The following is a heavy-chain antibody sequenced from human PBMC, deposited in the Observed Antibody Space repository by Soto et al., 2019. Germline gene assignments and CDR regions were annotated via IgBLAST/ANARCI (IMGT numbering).Heavy chain of an antibody. CDR1: GFTFSSYG. CDR3: ARDTGGVLLDY. CDR2: IWYDGSNK. D-gene: IGHD3-16*01. Sequence: QVQLVESGGGVVQPGRSLRLSCAASGFTFSSYGMHWVRQAPGKGLEWVAVIWYDGSNKYYADSVKGRFTISRDNSKNTLYLQMNSLRAEDTAVYYCARDTGGVLLDYWGQGTLVTVSS. J-gene: IGHJ4*02. V-gene: IGHV3-33*01.